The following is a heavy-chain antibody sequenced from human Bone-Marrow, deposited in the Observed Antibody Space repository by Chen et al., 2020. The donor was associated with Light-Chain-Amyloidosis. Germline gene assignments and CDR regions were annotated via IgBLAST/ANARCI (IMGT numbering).Heavy chain of an antibody. Sequence: QVQLVQSGPEVKKPGASVKVSCKAFGGTFGSYAINWVRQAPGQGLEWMGGVIPISGTAKYARKFQGRVTMSADTSTGPGYMEMTSLGSEDPAVYYCARGSSPWHWLVRAWGQGTLVAVYS. V-gene: IGHV1-69*14. CDR1: GGTFGSYA. CDR3: ARGSSPWHWLVRA. CDR2: VIPISGTA. D-gene: IGHD6-19*01. J-gene: IGHJ4*02.